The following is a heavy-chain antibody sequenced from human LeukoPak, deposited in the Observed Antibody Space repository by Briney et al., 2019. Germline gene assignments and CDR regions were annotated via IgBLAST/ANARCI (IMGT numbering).Heavy chain of an antibody. V-gene: IGHV4-59*01. Sequence: PSETLSLTCTVSGDSISSYYWSWIRQPPGKGLEWIGNIYYSGSTNYNPSLKSRVTISVDTSKNQFSLKLSSVTAADTAVYYCTRGSIAYYYMDVWGKETTVTISS. CDR3: TRGSIAYYYMDV. J-gene: IGHJ6*03. D-gene: IGHD3-22*01. CDR2: IYYSGST. CDR1: GDSISSYY.